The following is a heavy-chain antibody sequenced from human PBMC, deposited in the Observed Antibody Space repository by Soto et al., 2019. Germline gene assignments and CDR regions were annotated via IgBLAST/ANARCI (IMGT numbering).Heavy chain of an antibody. CDR1: GGSISSGGYS. J-gene: IGHJ5*02. V-gene: IGHV4-30-2*01. CDR2: IYHSGST. Sequence: SETLSLTCAVSGGSISSGGYSWSWIRQPPGKGLVWIGYIYHSGSTYYNPSLKSRVTISVDRSKNQFSLKLSSVTAADTAVYYCARELFGRSVWFDPWGKGTLGTVSS. CDR3: ARELFGRSVWFDP. D-gene: IGHD3-10*01.